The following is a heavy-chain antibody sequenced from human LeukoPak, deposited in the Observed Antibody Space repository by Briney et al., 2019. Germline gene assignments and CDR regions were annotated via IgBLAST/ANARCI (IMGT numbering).Heavy chain of an antibody. CDR1: GGSFRGYY. Sequence: SETLSLTCAVYGGSFRGYYWSWIRQPPRKGLEWIGEINHSGSTNYNPSLKSRVTISVDTSKNQFSLKLSSVTAADTAVYYCARGPDIVATSPVDYWGQGTLVTVSS. V-gene: IGHV4-34*01. CDR3: ARGPDIVATSPVDY. J-gene: IGHJ4*02. D-gene: IGHD5-12*01. CDR2: INHSGST.